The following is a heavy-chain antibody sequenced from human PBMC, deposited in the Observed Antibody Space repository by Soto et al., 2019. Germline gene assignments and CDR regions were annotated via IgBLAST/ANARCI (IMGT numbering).Heavy chain of an antibody. CDR1: GGTFSSYA. CDR2: IIPIFGTA. D-gene: IGHD4-4*01. Sequence: SVKVSCKASGGTFSSYAISWVRQAPGQGLEWMGGIIPIFGTANYAQKFQGRVTITADESTSTAHMELSSLRSEDTAVYYCASGAYSNYYHYYYGMDVWGQGTTVTVSS. CDR3: ASGAYSNYYHYYYGMDV. J-gene: IGHJ6*02. V-gene: IGHV1-69*13.